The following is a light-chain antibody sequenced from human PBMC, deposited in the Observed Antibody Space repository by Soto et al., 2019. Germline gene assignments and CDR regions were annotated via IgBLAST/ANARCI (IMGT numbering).Light chain of an antibody. CDR3: QQFNSYPHGIT. Sequence: AIQLTQSPSSLSASVGDRVTITCRASQGISSALAWYQQKPGKAPKLLIYDASSLESGVPTRFSGSGSRTDFTLTISSLPPEDFATYYCQQFNSYPHGITFGQGTRLEIK. J-gene: IGKJ5*01. V-gene: IGKV1-13*02. CDR2: DAS. CDR1: QGISSA.